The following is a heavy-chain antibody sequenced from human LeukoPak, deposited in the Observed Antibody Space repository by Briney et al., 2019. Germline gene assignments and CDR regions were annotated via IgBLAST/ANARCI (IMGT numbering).Heavy chain of an antibody. D-gene: IGHD7-27*01. Sequence: PGGSLRLSCAASGFTFSSYGMHWVRQAPGKGLEWVAFIRYDGSNKYYADSVKGRFTISRDNSKSTLYLQMNSLRAEDTAVYYCAKDLGYWGQGTLVTVSS. J-gene: IGHJ4*02. V-gene: IGHV3-30*02. CDR1: GFTFSSYG. CDR3: AKDLGY. CDR2: IRYDGSNK.